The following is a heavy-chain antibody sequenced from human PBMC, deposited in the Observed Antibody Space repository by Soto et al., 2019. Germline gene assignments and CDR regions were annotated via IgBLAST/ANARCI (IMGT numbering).Heavy chain of an antibody. V-gene: IGHV1-2*04. CDR2: INPNSGGT. CDR1: GYTFTGYY. CDR3: ARGEQWLVFSYYYYGMDV. J-gene: IGHJ6*02. D-gene: IGHD6-19*01. Sequence: ASVKVSCKASGYTFTGYYMHWVRQAPGQGLEWMGWINPNSGGTNYAQKFQGWVTMTRDTSISTAYMELSRLRSDDTAEYYCARGEQWLVFSYYYYGMDVWGQGTTVTVSS.